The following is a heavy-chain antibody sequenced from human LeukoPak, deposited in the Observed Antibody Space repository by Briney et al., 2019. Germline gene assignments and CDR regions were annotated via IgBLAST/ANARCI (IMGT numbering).Heavy chain of an antibody. CDR2: INHSGST. CDR3: ARVPRVGATFDY. J-gene: IGHJ4*02. Sequence: ASETLSLTCAVYGXSFSGYYGSWIRQPPGKGLEWIGEINHSGSTNYNPSLKSRVTISVDTSKNQFSLKLSSVTAADTAVYYCARVPRVGATFDYWGQGTLVTVSS. D-gene: IGHD1-26*01. CDR1: GXSFSGYY. V-gene: IGHV4-34*01.